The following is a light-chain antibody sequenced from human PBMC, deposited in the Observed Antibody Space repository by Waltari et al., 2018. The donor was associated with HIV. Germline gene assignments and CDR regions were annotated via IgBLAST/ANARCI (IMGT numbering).Light chain of an antibody. CDR1: QRVSSDS. Sequence: EIVLTQSPGTLSLSPGERATLSCRASQRVSSDSLAWYQQKPGQAPTLLIYSASSRATGIPDRFSGSGSGTDFTLTISRLEPEDFAVYYCQQHGSSPRTFGQGTKVEIK. CDR3: QQHGSSPRT. CDR2: SAS. V-gene: IGKV3-20*01. J-gene: IGKJ1*01.